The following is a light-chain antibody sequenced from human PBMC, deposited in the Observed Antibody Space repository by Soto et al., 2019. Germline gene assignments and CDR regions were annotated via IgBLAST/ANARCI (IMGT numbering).Light chain of an antibody. V-gene: IGKV3-11*01. CDR3: QQRGNWPLT. CDR1: QSVSSY. Sequence: EIVLRQSPATLSLSPREKATLSCRASQSVSSYLAWYQQKPGQGPRLLIYDASNRATGIPARFSGSGSGTDFTLTISSLEPEDFAVYYCQQRGNWPLTFGGGTKVDIK. J-gene: IGKJ4*01. CDR2: DAS.